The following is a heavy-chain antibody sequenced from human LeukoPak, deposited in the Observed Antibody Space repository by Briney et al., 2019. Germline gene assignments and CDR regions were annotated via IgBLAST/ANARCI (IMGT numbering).Heavy chain of an antibody. CDR2: IWYDGSNK. CDR3: AKDASPAGLDY. Sequence: GGSLRLSCAASGFTFSSYGMHWVRQAPGKGLEWVAVIWYDGSNKYYADSVKGRFTISRDNSKNTLYLQTNSLRAEDTAVYYCAKDASPAGLDYWGQGTLVTVSS. CDR1: GFTFSSYG. J-gene: IGHJ4*02. V-gene: IGHV3-33*06.